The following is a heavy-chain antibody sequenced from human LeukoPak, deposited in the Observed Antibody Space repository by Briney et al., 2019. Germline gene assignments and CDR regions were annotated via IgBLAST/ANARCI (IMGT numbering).Heavy chain of an antibody. CDR3: ARGGFYCSSTTCYWDY. V-gene: IGHV5-51*01. Sequence: GESLKISCKASGYSFTNYWIGWVRQMPGKGLEWMGVIYPGDSDIRYSPSFQGQATISADKSISTAYLQWSSLKASDTAMYYCARGGFYCSSTTCYWDYWGQGTLVTVSS. CDR1: GYSFTNYW. J-gene: IGHJ4*02. CDR2: IYPGDSDI. D-gene: IGHD2-2*01.